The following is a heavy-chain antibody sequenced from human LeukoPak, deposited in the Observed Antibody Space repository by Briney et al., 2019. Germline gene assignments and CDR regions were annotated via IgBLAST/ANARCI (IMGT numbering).Heavy chain of an antibody. J-gene: IGHJ4*02. V-gene: IGHV4-39*07. Sequence: SETLSLTCTVSGGSISSSSYYWGWIRQPPGKGLEWIGSIYYSGSTYYNPSLKSRVTISVDTCKNQFSLKLSSVTAAETAVYYCVQSQGDSSGYYRGAYWGQGTLVTVSS. CDR3: VQSQGDSSGYYRGAY. CDR2: IYYSGST. CDR1: GGSISSSSYY. D-gene: IGHD3-22*01.